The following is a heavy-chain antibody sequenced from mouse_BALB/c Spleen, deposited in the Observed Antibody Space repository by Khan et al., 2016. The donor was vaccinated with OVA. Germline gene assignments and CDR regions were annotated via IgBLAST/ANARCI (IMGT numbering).Heavy chain of an antibody. J-gene: IGHJ4*01. D-gene: IGHD1-1*01. CDR2: IRYGGST. CDR3: ARKNYYGYAMDY. V-gene: IGHV3-2*02. CDR1: GYSITSDYA. Sequence: EVQLQESGPGLVKPSQSLSLTCTVTGYSITSDYAWDWIRQFPGNKLEWMGYIRYGGSTSYNPSLKSRISITRDTSKNQFFLQLNSVTTEDTATYYCARKNYYGYAMDYWGQGTSGTVSS.